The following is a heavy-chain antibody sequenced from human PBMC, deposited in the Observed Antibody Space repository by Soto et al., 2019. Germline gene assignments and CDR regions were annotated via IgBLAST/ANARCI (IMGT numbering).Heavy chain of an antibody. V-gene: IGHV4-59*11. J-gene: IGHJ4*02. D-gene: IGHD4-4*01. CDR2: IYYSGST. CDR3: ARIEYGNTTDDFDY. Sequence: PSETLCLPCTVFCGNIINLYCSWILQPPGKGLEWIGYIYYSGSTNYNPSLKSRVTISVDTSKNQFSLKLSSVTAADTAVYYCARIEYGNTTDDFDYWGQGTLVTVYS. CDR1: CGNIINLY.